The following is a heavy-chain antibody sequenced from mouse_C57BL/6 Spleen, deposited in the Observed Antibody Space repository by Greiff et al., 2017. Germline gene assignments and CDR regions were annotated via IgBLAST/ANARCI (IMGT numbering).Heavy chain of an antibody. J-gene: IGHJ2*01. V-gene: IGHV1-81*01. D-gene: IGHD1-1*01. CDR1: GYTFTSYG. CDR2: ISPRSGNT. Sequence: VQLQQSGAELARPGASVKLSCKASGYTFTSYGISWVKQRTGQGLEWIGEISPRSGNTYYNEKFKGKATLTADKSSSTAYMELRSLTSEDSAVYFCAMDGYGSSGDWGQGTTLTVSS. CDR3: AMDGYGSSGD.